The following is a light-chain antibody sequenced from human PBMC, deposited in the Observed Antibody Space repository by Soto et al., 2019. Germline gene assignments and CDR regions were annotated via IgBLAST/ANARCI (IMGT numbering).Light chain of an antibody. CDR2: GAS. CDR3: QQCDNWPPLT. CDR1: QSVGNS. J-gene: IGKJ4*01. Sequence: EIVMTQSPATLSLSPGDRATLSCRASQSVGNSLAWYQQKPGQAPRLLIYGASTRATDIPARFSGSGSGTEFTLTISSLQSEDFAVYYCQQCDNWPPLTFGGGTKVEIK. V-gene: IGKV3-15*01.